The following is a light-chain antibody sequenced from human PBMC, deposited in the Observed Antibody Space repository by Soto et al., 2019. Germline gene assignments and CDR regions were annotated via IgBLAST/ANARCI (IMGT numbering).Light chain of an antibody. CDR1: QDISNY. CDR3: QHFDNLPLS. Sequence: DIHMDQSPPSLSASVGDRVTITCQASQDISNYLNWYQQKLGKAPKLLIYDASNLETGVPSRFSGSGSGTHFTFTITSLQPEDSATYYCQHFDNLPLSFGPGTKVHIK. V-gene: IGKV1-33*01. CDR2: DAS. J-gene: IGKJ3*01.